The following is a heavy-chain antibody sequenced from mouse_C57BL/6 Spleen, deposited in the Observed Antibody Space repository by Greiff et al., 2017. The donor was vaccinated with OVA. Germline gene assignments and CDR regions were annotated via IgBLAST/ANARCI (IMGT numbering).Heavy chain of an antibody. CDR1: GISITTGNYR. D-gene: IGHD2-3*01. V-gene: IGHV3-5*01. Sequence: EVKLMESGPGLVKPSQTVFLTCTVTGISITTGNYRWSWIRQFPGNKLEWIGYIYYSGTITYNPSITSRTTITRDTPKNQFFLEMNSLTAEDTATYYCARDYDGYFYFDYWGQGTTLTVSS. J-gene: IGHJ2*01. CDR2: IYYSGTI. CDR3: ARDYDGYFYFDY.